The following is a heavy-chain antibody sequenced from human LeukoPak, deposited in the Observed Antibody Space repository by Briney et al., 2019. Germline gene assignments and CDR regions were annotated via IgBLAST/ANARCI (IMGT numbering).Heavy chain of an antibody. CDR1: GFTFSTYG. D-gene: IGHD6-6*01. V-gene: IGHV3-30*02. Sequence: PGGSLRLSCAASGFTFSTYGIHWVRQAPGKGLEWVTFIRYDGSNKYYADSVMGRFTISRDNSKNTVYLQMSSLRTDDTAVYYCAKDGSTSPFYYYYYYMDVWGTGTTVTVSS. CDR2: IRYDGSNK. CDR3: AKDGSTSPFYYYYYYMDV. J-gene: IGHJ6*03.